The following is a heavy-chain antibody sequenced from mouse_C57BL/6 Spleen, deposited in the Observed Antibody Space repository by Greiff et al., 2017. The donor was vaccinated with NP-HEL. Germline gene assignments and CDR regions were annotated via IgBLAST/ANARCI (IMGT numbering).Heavy chain of an antibody. Sequence: QVQLQQPGAELVRPGTSVKLSCKASGYTFTSYWMHWVKQRPGQGLEWIGVIDPSDSYTNYNQKFKGKATSTVDTSSSTAYMQLSSLTSGDSAVYYCARGSSLYYFDYWGQGTTLTVSS. CDR3: ARGSSLYYFDY. V-gene: IGHV1-59*01. J-gene: IGHJ2*01. CDR1: GYTFTSYW. CDR2: IDPSDSYT.